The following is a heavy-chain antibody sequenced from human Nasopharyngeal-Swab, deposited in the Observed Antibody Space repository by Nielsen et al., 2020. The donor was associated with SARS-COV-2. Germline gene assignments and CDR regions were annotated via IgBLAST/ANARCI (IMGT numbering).Heavy chain of an antibody. CDR1: GFAFNIYT. CDR3: VRDTPAMFAY. V-gene: IGHV3-21*01. CDR2: ISSSGDYI. J-gene: IGHJ4*02. Sequence: GGSLRLSCAASGFAFNIYTMNWVRQAPGKGLEWVSAISSSGDYIYYAASVKGRFTISRDNAKNSLYLQMNSLRAEDTAVYYCVRDTPAMFAYWGQGMLVTVSS.